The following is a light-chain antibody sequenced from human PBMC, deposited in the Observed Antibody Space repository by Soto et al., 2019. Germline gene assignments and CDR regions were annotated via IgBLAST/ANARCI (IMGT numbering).Light chain of an antibody. CDR3: NSYRTVSTYV. J-gene: IGLJ1*01. V-gene: IGLV2-14*01. Sequence: QSALTQPASVSGSPGQSITIACTGTSSDIGGYNFVSWYQRHPGKAPKLLIYDVGNRPSGVSNRFSGSKSGNTASLTISGLQAEDEAHYYCNSYRTVSTYVSGTGTKLTVL. CDR2: DVG. CDR1: SSDIGGYNF.